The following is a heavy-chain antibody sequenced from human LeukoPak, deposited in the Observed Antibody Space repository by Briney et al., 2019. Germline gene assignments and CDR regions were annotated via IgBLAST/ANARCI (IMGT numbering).Heavy chain of an antibody. V-gene: IGHV3-30*03. D-gene: IGHD3-10*01. CDR1: GFTFSSYG. Sequence: GRSLRLSCAASGFTFSSYGMHWVRQAPGKGLEWVAVISYDGSDKYHADSVKGRFTISRDNSKNTLYLQMNSLRTEDTALYYCARDMYDNGWSSFDYWGQGTLVTVSS. CDR2: ISYDGSDK. J-gene: IGHJ4*02. CDR3: ARDMYDNGWSSFDY.